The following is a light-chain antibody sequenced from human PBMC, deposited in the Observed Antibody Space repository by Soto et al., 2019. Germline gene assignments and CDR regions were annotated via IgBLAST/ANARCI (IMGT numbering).Light chain of an antibody. CDR3: SSYTSSTSLDV. J-gene: IGLJ1*01. V-gene: IGLV2-14*01. CDR2: EVS. Sequence: QSVLTQPASVSGSPGQSITISCTGTSSDVGGYNYVSWYQQHPGKAPKLMIYEVSNRPSGVSSRFSGSKSGNTASLTISGLQAEDEADYYCSSYTSSTSLDVFGTGTKGTVL. CDR1: SSDVGGYNY.